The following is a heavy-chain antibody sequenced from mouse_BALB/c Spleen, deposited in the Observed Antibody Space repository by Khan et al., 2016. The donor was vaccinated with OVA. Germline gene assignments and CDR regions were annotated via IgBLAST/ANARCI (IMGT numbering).Heavy chain of an antibody. CDR3: VRDGAYHRNDGWFAY. J-gene: IGHJ3*01. CDR2: INPSNGYT. V-gene: IGHV1-4*01. Sequence: VHLTESGAELASPGASVKMSCKASGYTFTSYTLNWMKKRPGPGLEWIGYINPSNGYTTYNQKFKDKATLTTDKSSTTAYLQLSSLTSDDSAVYNCVRDGAYHRNDGWFAYWGQGTLVTVSA. CDR1: GYTFTSYT. D-gene: IGHD2-14*01.